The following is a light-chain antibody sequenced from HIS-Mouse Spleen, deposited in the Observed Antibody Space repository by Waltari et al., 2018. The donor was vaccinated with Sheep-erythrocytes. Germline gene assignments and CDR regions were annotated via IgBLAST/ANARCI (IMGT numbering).Light chain of an antibody. J-gene: IGLJ3*02. CDR1: SSDVGGYNY. CDR2: EVS. V-gene: IGLV2-8*01. Sequence: QSALTQPPSASGSPGQSVTISCTGTSSDVGGYNYVSWYQQHPGKAPNRMIYEVSKRPAGVPDRFSGSKAGNTASLTDSGLQAEDEADYYCSSYAGSNNWVFGGGTKLTVL. CDR3: SSYAGSNNWV.